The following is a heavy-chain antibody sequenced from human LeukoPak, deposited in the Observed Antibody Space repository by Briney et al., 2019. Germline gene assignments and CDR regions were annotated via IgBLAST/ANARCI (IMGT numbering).Heavy chain of an antibody. J-gene: IGHJ6*03. CDR2: IRYDGSNK. Sequence: GGSLTLSCAASGFTFTNYWMSWVRQAPGKGLEWVAFIRYDGSNKYYADSVKGRFTISRDNSKNTLYLQMNSLRAEDTAVYYCARVGYCSSTSCFYYYYYMDVWGKGTTVTISS. CDR3: ARVGYCSSTSCFYYYYYMDV. V-gene: IGHV3-30*02. CDR1: GFTFTNYW. D-gene: IGHD2-2*01.